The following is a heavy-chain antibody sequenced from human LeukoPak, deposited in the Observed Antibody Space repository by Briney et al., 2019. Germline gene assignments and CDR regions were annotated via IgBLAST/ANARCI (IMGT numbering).Heavy chain of an antibody. D-gene: IGHD6-13*01. CDR2: INPNSGGT. J-gene: IGHJ6*03. V-gene: IGHV1-2*02. CDR1: GGTFSSYA. CDR3: ARDAGFRGEDSSSWSGGYYMDV. Sequence: ASVEVSCKASGGTFSSYAISWVRQAPGQGLEWMGWINPNSGGTNYAQKFQGRVTMTRDTSISTAYMELSRLRSDDTAVYYCARDAGFRGEDSSSWSGGYYMDVWGKGTTVTVSS.